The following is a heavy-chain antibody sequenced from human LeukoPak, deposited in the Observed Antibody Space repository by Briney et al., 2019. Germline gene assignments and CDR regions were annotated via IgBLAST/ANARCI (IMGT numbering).Heavy chain of an antibody. CDR1: GGSISSYY. CDR2: IYYSGST. V-gene: IGHV4-59*01. Sequence: SETLSLTCTVSGGSISSYYWSWIRQPPGKGLEWIGYIYYSGSTNYNPSLKSRVTISVDTSKNQFSLKLSSVTAADTAVYYCARENLGLMVYAKPGWFDPWGQGTLVTVSS. CDR3: ARENLGLMVYAKPGWFDP. D-gene: IGHD2-8*01. J-gene: IGHJ5*02.